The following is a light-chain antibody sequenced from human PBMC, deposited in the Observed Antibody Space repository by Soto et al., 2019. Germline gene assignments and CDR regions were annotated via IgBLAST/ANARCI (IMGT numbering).Light chain of an antibody. CDR3: QQYVGSPRT. CDR1: QSVSSSY. CDR2: GAS. J-gene: IGKJ1*01. Sequence: EIVLTQSPGTLSLSPGESATLSCRASQSVSSSYLAWYQQKPGQAPRLLIYGASSRATGVPDRFSGSGSGTDFTLTISRLEPEDFAVYYCQQYVGSPRTFGQGTKVDI. V-gene: IGKV3-20*01.